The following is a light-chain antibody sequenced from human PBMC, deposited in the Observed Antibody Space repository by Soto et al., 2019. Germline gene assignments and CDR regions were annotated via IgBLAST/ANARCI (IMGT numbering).Light chain of an antibody. CDR2: DAS. V-gene: IGKV3-11*01. Sequence: EIVLTQSPATLSLSPWERATLSCRASQSVSSYLAWYQQKPGRAPRLLLYDASNRATGIPARFSGSGSGTDFTLTISRLEPEDFAVYYCQQRSNWPPEITFGQGTRLEIK. J-gene: IGKJ5*01. CDR3: QQRSNWPPEIT. CDR1: QSVSSY.